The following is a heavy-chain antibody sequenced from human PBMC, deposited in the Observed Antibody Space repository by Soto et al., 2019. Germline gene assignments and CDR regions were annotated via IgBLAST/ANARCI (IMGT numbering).Heavy chain of an antibody. Sequence: QVQLVQSGAEVKKPGSSVKVSCKASGGTFSSYTISWVRQAPGQGLEWMGRIIPILGIANYAQKFQGRVTITRDKSPSTGYMGLGSLGSEDTGGYYWGGGGGGTLRSDYWGQGTLVTVSS. J-gene: IGHJ4*02. V-gene: IGHV1-69*02. CDR1: GGTFSSYT. CDR3: GGGGGGTLRSDY. CDR2: IIPILGIA. D-gene: IGHD3-16*01.